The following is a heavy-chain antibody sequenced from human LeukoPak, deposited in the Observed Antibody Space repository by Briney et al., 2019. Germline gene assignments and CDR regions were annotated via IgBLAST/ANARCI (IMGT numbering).Heavy chain of an antibody. CDR3: AKDGAMGYFDWLFSKGYYFDY. Sequence: GGSLRLSCVASGFTFRTYAMSWVRQAPGKGLEWVSGISDSGGTTYYVDSVKGRFTISRDNSKNTLYLQMNSLRAEDTAVYYCAKDGAMGYFDWLFSKGYYFDYWGQGTLVTVSS. CDR1: GFTFRTYA. J-gene: IGHJ4*02. CDR2: ISDSGGTT. V-gene: IGHV3-23*01. D-gene: IGHD3-9*01.